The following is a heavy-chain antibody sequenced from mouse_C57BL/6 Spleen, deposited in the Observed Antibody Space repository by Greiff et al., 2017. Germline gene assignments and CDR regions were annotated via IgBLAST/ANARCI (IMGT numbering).Heavy chain of an antibody. CDR2: IHPNSGST. Sequence: QVHVKQPGAELVKPGASVKLSCKASGYTFTSYWMHWVKQRPGQGLEWIGMIHPNSGSTNYNEKFKSKATLTVDKSSSTAYMQLSSLTSEDSAVYYYVRGPYYANAMDYWGQGTSVTVSS. V-gene: IGHV1-64*01. J-gene: IGHJ4*01. CDR1: GYTFTSYW. D-gene: IGHD2-10*01. CDR3: VRGPYYANAMDY.